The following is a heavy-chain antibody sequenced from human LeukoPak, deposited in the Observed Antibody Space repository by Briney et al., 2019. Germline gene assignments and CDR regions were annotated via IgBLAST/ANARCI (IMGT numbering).Heavy chain of an antibody. Sequence: GGSLRLSCAASGFTFSGYAMHWVRQAPGRGLEWVALMSFDGSRKYFADSVKGRFTISRDNAKNTLYLQMNSLRAEDTALYFCARETYRKGLQFDSWGQGTLVTVSS. CDR3: ARETYRKGLQFDS. D-gene: IGHD5-24*01. J-gene: IGHJ4*02. CDR1: GFTFSGYA. CDR2: MSFDGSRK. V-gene: IGHV3-30*04.